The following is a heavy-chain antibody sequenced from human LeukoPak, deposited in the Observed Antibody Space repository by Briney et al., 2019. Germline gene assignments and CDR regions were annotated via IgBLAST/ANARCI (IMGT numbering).Heavy chain of an antibody. CDR3: AKDRAYGYFDY. V-gene: IGHV3-48*03. D-gene: IGHD4-17*01. CDR1: GFTFSSYE. J-gene: IGHJ4*02. CDR2: ISSSGSTI. Sequence: GGSLRLSCAASGFTFSSYEMNWVRQAPGKGLEWVSYISSSGSTIYYADSVKGRFTISRDNAKNSLYLQMNSLRAEDTAVYYCAKDRAYGYFDYWGQGTLVTVSS.